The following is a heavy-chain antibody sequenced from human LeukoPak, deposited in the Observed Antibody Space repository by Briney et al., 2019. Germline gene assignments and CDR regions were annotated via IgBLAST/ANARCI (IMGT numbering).Heavy chain of an antibody. CDR2: IYPGDSDT. CDR1: GYGFTSYW. D-gene: IGHD6-13*01. CDR3: ARLRWAAGDGYYFDY. V-gene: IGHV5-51*01. J-gene: IGHJ4*02. Sequence: GESLKISCKGSGYGFTSYWIGWVRQMPGKGLEWMGIIYPGDSDTRYSPSFQGQVTISADKSITTAYLQWSSLKASDTAMYYCARLRWAAGDGYYFDYWGQGTPVTVSS.